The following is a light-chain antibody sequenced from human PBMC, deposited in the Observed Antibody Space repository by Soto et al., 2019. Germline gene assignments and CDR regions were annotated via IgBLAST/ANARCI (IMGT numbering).Light chain of an antibody. V-gene: IGKV1-39*01. CDR2: TAS. J-gene: IGKJ5*01. CDR1: QSINTY. CDR3: QQTYTTLT. Sequence: IKMTQSPSSLSASVGDRVTITCRASQSINTYVNWYQHKPGKAPKLLIHTASSLQSGVPSRFSGSGSGTDFTLTIYSLQPEDFATYYCQQTYTTLTLGQGTRLEIK.